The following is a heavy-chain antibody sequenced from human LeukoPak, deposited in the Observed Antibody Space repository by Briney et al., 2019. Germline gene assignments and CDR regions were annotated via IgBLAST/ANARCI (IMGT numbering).Heavy chain of an antibody. J-gene: IGHJ4*02. V-gene: IGHV4-39*01. CDR1: GGSISSSGNY. CDR2: IYNGGSS. D-gene: IGHD6-19*01. CDR3: ARHMQWLVRLAY. Sequence: PSETLSLTCTVSGGSISSSGNYWGWIRQPPGKGLEWIGSIYNGGSSYYNPSLKSRVTISVDTSKNQFFLRLSSVTAADTAVYYCARHMQWLVRLAYWGQGTLVTVSS.